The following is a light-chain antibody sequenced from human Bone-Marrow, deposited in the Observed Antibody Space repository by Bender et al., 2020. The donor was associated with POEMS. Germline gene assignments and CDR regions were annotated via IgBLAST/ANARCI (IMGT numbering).Light chain of an antibody. Sequence: QSALTQPPSASGSLGQSVTISCTGTSSDIGTYNYVSWYQQHPDKAPKLMIYEVSNRPSGVPDRFSGSKSGNTASLTISGLQAEDEADYYCSSYTSSSVVFGGGTKLTVL. CDR1: SSDIGTYNY. CDR2: EVS. V-gene: IGLV2-18*02. CDR3: SSYTSSSVV. J-gene: IGLJ2*01.